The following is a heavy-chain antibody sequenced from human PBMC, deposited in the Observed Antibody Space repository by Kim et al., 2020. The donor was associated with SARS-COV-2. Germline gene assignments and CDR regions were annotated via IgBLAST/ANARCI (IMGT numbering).Heavy chain of an antibody. J-gene: IGHJ6*02. CDR3: ARGIQLWSPHYCYYGMDV. D-gene: IGHD5-18*01. V-gene: IGHV4-34*01. Sequence: LKGRVTISVDTSKNQFSLRLSSVTAADTAVYYCARGIQLWSPHYCYYGMDVWGQGTTVTVSS.